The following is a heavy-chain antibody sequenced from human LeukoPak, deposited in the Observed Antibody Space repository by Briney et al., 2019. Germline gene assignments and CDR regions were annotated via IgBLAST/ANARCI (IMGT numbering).Heavy chain of an antibody. D-gene: IGHD3-22*01. CDR2: IYYSGST. J-gene: IGHJ3*02. Sequence: SETLSLTCTVSGGSISSSSYYWGWIRQPPGKGLEWIGSIYYSGSTYYNPSLKSRVTISVDTSKNQFSLKLSSVTAADTAVYYCARYGYYDSSGDAFDIWGQGTMVTVSS. CDR3: ARYGYYDSSGDAFDI. CDR1: GGSISSSSYY. V-gene: IGHV4-39*07.